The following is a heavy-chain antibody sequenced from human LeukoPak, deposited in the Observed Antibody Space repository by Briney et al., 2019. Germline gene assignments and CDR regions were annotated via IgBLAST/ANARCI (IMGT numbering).Heavy chain of an antibody. Sequence: SEALSLTCTVSGGSLSSGDYYWSWLRQPPGKGLEWIGYIYYSGSTYYNPSLKSRVTMSVDTSKTQFSLKLSSVPAADTAVYYCARGQLVRSYYYYYMDVWGKGTTVTVSS. CDR1: GGSLSSGDYY. CDR3: ARGQLVRSYYYYYMDV. V-gene: IGHV4-30-4*08. CDR2: IYYSGST. D-gene: IGHD6-6*01. J-gene: IGHJ6*03.